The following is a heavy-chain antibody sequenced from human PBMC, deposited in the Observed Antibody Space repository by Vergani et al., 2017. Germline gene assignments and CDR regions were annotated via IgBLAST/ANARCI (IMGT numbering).Heavy chain of an antibody. D-gene: IGHD1-26*01. CDR3: VRQYSGSNMDAFDI. CDR1: GFTFSSYG. Sequence: QVQLVESGGGVVQPGRSLRLSCAASGFTFSSYGMHWVRQASGKGLEWVAVIWYDGSNKYYADSVKGRFTISRDNSKNTLYLQMNSLRAEDTAVYYCVRQYSGSNMDAFDIWGQGTMVTVSS. CDR2: IWYDGSNK. J-gene: IGHJ3*02. V-gene: IGHV3-33*01.